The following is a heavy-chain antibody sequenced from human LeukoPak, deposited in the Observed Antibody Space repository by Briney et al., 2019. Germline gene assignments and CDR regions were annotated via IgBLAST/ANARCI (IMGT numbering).Heavy chain of an antibody. D-gene: IGHD2-21*01. Sequence: GGSLRLSCAASGFTFSSYAMHWVRQAPGKGLEWVAVMSYDGSNKYYADSVKGRFTISRDNSKNTLYLQMNSLRAEDTAVYYCASFTGYVVLDYWGQGTLVTVSS. CDR3: ASFTGYVVLDY. J-gene: IGHJ4*02. CDR2: MSYDGSNK. CDR1: GFTFSSYA. V-gene: IGHV3-30*04.